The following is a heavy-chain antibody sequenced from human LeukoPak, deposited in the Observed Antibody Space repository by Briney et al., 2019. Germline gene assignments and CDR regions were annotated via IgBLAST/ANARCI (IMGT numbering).Heavy chain of an antibody. Sequence: PGGPVTLSCAASGFTFSRYGLLGVRQAPPKGLEGVAVVWYDGSNKYYADSVKGRCTISRDNSKNTLYLQMNSPRAEDTAVYYCARDANWGFDAFDLWGQGTMVTVSS. CDR1: GFTFSRYG. CDR3: ARDANWGFDAFDL. V-gene: IGHV3-33*01. CDR2: VWYDGSNK. D-gene: IGHD7-27*01. J-gene: IGHJ3*01.